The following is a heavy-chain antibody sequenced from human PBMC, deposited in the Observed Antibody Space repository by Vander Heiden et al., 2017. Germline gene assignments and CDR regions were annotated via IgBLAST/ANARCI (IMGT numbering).Heavy chain of an antibody. J-gene: IGHJ6*02. V-gene: IGHV1-69-2*01. CDR2: VDPEDGET. D-gene: IGHD3-10*01. Sequence: EVQLVQSGAEVKKPGATVKISCKVSGYTFTDYYMHWVQQAPGKGLEWMGLVDPEDGETIYAEKFQGRVTITADTSTDTAYMELSSLRSEDTAVYYCATEYSFWAPSRGTNYYYYYGMDVWGQGTTVTVSS. CDR3: ATEYSFWAPSRGTNYYYYYGMDV. CDR1: GYTFTDYY.